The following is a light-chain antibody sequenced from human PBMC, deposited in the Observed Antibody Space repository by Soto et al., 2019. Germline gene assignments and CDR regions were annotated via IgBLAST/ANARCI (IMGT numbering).Light chain of an antibody. J-gene: IGLJ1*01. Sequence: QSALTQPASMSGSPGQSITISCAGTSNDVGAYNYVSWYQHHPGQAPKLMIYEVTIRPSGVSPRFSGSKSANTASLTVSGLQADDEADYYCLSYGGSNNYVFGTGTKLTVL. CDR1: SNDVGAYNY. CDR3: LSYGGSNNYV. CDR2: EVT. V-gene: IGLV2-14*01.